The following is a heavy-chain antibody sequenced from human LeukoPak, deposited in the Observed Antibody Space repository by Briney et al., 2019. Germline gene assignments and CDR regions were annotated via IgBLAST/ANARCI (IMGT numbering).Heavy chain of an antibody. Sequence: SETLSLTRTVSGGSISSYYRSWIRQPPGKGLEWIGYIYYSGSTNYNPSLKSRVTISVDTSKNQFSLKLSSVTAADTAVYYCARIGYYYDSSGDADYWGQGTLVTVSS. CDR3: ARIGYYYDSSGDADY. CDR1: GGSISSYY. J-gene: IGHJ4*02. D-gene: IGHD3-22*01. V-gene: IGHV4-59*08. CDR2: IYYSGST.